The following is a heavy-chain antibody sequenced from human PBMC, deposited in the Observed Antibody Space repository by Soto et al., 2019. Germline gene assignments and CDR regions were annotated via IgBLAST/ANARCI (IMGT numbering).Heavy chain of an antibody. V-gene: IGHV4-39*01. CDR2: ICDSGST. CDR3: ARRVVVAGSNWFDP. Sequence: SETLSLTCTVSGGSISSSSYCWGWIRQPPGKGLEWIGSICDSGSTYYNPSLKSRVTISGDTSKNQFSLKLSSVTAADTAVYYCARRVVVAGSNWFDPWGQGTLVTVPS. CDR1: GGSISSSSYC. D-gene: IGHD6-19*01. J-gene: IGHJ5*02.